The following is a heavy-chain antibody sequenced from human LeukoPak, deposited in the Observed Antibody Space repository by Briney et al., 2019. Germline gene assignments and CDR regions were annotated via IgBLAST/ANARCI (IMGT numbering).Heavy chain of an antibody. CDR1: GGSISSGDYS. CDR3: ATSDYYDSSGFFNPHFDY. CDR2: IYYSGST. J-gene: IGHJ4*02. Sequence: SETLSLTCTVSGGSISSGDYSWSWIRQPPGKGLEWIGYIYYSGSTYYNPSLKSRVTISVDTSKNQFSLKLSSVTAADTAVYYCATSDYYDSSGFFNPHFDYWGQGTLVTVSS. D-gene: IGHD3-22*01. V-gene: IGHV4-30-4*01.